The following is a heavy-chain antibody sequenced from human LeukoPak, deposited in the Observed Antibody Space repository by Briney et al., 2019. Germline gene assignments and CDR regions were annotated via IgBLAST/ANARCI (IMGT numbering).Heavy chain of an antibody. CDR3: ARGRRITMIVVVMPYFDY. Sequence: SETLSLTCAVYGGSFSGYYWSWIRQPPGKGLEWVGEINNSGSTNYNPSLKSRVTISVATSKNQFSLKLSSVTAADTAVYYCARGRRITMIVVVMPYFDYYGQGTLVTVSS. J-gene: IGHJ4*02. CDR1: GGSFSGYY. V-gene: IGHV4-34*01. D-gene: IGHD3-22*01. CDR2: INNSGST.